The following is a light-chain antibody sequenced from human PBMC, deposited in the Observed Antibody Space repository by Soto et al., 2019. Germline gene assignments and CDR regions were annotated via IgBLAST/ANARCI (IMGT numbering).Light chain of an antibody. CDR3: QQYNSYSQT. CDR2: DAS. Sequence: DIQMTQSPSTLSASIGDRVTITCRASQSISNWLAWLQQKPGKAPKVLIFDASNLGSGVPSRFSGSGSGTEFTLTISSLQPGDFATYYCQQYNSYSQTFGQGTKVDIK. J-gene: IGKJ1*01. CDR1: QSISNW. V-gene: IGKV1-5*01.